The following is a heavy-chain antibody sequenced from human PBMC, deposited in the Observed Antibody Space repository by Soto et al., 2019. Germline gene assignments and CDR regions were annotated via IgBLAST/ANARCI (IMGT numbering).Heavy chain of an antibody. D-gene: IGHD6-13*01. CDR1: GYTFTSYG. Sequence: GASVKVSCKASGYTFTSYGISWVRQAPAQGLEWMGWISAYNGNTNYAQKLQGRVTMTTDTSTSTAYMELRSLRSDDTAVYYCARDRPVITAAGLFDYWGQGTLVTVSS. J-gene: IGHJ4*02. V-gene: IGHV1-18*01. CDR3: ARDRPVITAAGLFDY. CDR2: ISAYNGNT.